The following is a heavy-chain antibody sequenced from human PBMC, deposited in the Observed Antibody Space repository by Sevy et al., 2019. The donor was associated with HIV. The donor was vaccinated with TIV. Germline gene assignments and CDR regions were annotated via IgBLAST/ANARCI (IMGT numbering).Heavy chain of an antibody. D-gene: IGHD3-22*01. Sequence: GGSLRLSCAASGFTFSSYSMNWVRQAPGKGLEWVSYISRSSSTIYYADSVKGRFTISRDNAKNSLYLQMNSLRDEETAVYYCARDGPPAYYYDSSGIGGDAFDIWGQGTMVTVSS. V-gene: IGHV3-48*02. CDR2: ISRSSSTI. CDR3: ARDGPPAYYYDSSGIGGDAFDI. J-gene: IGHJ3*02. CDR1: GFTFSSYS.